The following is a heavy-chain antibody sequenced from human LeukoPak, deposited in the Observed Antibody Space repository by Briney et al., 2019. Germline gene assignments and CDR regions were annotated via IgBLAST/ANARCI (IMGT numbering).Heavy chain of an antibody. CDR3: ARALNQYSETYYFDY. V-gene: IGHV3-30*02. J-gene: IGHJ4*02. D-gene: IGHD5-12*01. CDR2: IRYDGGNK. CDR1: GFSFSSYG. Sequence: GGSLRLSCAASGFSFSSYGFHWVRQAPGKGLECVVFIRYDGGNKYYADSVKGRFTLSRDNSKNTLFLQMNSLRAEDTAVYYCARALNQYSETYYFDYWGQGTLVTVSS.